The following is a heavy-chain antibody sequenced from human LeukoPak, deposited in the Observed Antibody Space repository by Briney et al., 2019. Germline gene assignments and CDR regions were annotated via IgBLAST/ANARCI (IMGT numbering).Heavy chain of an antibody. CDR2: IYYSGST. V-gene: IGHV4-31*03. CDR1: GGSISSGGYY. CDR3: ARVVPSGGSCYIDY. D-gene: IGHD2-15*01. J-gene: IGHJ4*02. Sequence: PSQTLSLTCTVSGGSISSGGYYWSWIRQHPGKGLEWIGYIYYSGSTYYNPSLKSRVTISVDRSKNQFSLKLSSVTAADTAVYYCARVVPSGGSCYIDYWGQGTLVTVSS.